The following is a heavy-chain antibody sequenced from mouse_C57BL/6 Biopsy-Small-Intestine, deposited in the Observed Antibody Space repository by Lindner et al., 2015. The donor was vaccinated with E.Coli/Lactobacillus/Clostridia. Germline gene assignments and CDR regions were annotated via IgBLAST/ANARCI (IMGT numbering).Heavy chain of an antibody. CDR1: GFTFSSYG. Sequence: VQLQESGGDSVKPGGSLKLSCAASGFTFSSYGMSWVRQTPDKRLEWVATVGSGGSYTYYPDSVKGQFTISRDDAKNTLYLQMSSLKSEDTAMYYCARGEGFTYWGQGTLVTVSA. J-gene: IGHJ3*01. CDR3: ARGEGFTY. V-gene: IGHV5-6*01. CDR2: VGSGGSYT.